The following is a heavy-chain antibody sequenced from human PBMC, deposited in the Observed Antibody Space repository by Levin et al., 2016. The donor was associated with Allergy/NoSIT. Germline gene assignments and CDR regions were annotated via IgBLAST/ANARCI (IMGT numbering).Heavy chain of an antibody. D-gene: IGHD5-12*01. CDR2: IRSKANSYAT. J-gene: IGHJ4*02. CDR3: TRLNGYSGYGGY. Sequence: VRQMPGKGLEWVGRIRSKANSYATAYAASVKGRFTISRDDSKNTAYLQMNSLKTEDTAVYYCTRLNGYSGYGGYWGQGTLVTVSS. V-gene: IGHV3-73*01.